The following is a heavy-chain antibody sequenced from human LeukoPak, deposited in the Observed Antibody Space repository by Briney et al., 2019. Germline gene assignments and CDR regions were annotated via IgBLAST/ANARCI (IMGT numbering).Heavy chain of an antibody. V-gene: IGHV3-15*01. CDR3: TTEVRDSSGYFYLDN. Sequence: PGGSLRLSCAASGFTFDYACMSWVRQAPAKGLEWVGRIKSKTEGGTTVYAAPVQGRFTISRDDSKNTLYLQINSPKTEDTAVYFCTTEVRDSSGYFYLDNWGQGTLVTVSS. CDR2: IKSKTEGGTT. CDR1: GFTFDYAC. D-gene: IGHD3-22*01. J-gene: IGHJ4*02.